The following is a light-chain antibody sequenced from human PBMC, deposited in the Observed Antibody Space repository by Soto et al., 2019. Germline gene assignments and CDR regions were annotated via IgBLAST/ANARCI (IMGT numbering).Light chain of an antibody. Sequence: QSALTQPPSASGTPGQRVTISCSGGSSNIGSNTVHWLQQLPGTAPKSLIYTNDKRPSGVPDRFSASKSGTSASLAISGLQSEDEADYYCAAWDDSLNVVVFGGGTKLTVL. J-gene: IGLJ2*01. CDR2: TND. V-gene: IGLV1-44*01. CDR1: SSNIGSNT. CDR3: AAWDDSLNVVV.